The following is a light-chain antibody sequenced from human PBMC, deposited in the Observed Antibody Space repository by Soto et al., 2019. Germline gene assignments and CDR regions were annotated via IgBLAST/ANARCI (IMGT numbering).Light chain of an antibody. Sequence: VTQFPATLSLSPGDRATLSCRASRSVRTNLAWYQQKPGQAPRLLIYGASSRATDVPVRFSGSGSGTEFTLTISSLQSEDFAVYYCQQRSNWPPITFGQGTRLEIK. CDR1: RSVRTN. J-gene: IGKJ5*01. CDR3: QQRSNWPPIT. V-gene: IGKV3-15*01. CDR2: GAS.